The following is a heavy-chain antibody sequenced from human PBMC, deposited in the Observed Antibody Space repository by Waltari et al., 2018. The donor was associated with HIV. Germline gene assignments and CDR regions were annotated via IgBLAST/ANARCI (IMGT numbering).Heavy chain of an antibody. J-gene: IGHJ4*02. Sequence: QVQLVQSGAEVKKPGASVKVSCKASGYTFTSYAMHWVRPAPGQRLEWMGWINAGNGNTKYSQKFQGRVTITRDTSASTAYMELSSLRSEDTAVYYCARDIPRMGIDYWGQGTLVTVSS. CDR1: GYTFTSYA. D-gene: IGHD2-15*01. CDR3: ARDIPRMGIDY. CDR2: INAGNGNT. V-gene: IGHV1-3*01.